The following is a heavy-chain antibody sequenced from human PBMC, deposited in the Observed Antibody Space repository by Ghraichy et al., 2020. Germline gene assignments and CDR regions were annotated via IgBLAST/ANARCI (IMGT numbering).Heavy chain of an antibody. D-gene: IGHD2-2*01. V-gene: IGHV3-21*01. Sequence: GGSLRLSCAASGFTFSSYSMNWVRQAPGKGLEWVSSISSSSSYIYYADSVKGRFTISRDNAKNSLYLQMNSLRAEDTAVYYCARDGQYCSSTSCYGLSAFDIWRQGTMVTVSS. J-gene: IGHJ3*02. CDR3: ARDGQYCSSTSCYGLSAFDI. CDR1: GFTFSSYS. CDR2: ISSSSSYI.